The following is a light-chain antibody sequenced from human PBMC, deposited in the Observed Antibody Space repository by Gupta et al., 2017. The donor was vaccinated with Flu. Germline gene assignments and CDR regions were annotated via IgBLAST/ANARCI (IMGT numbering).Light chain of an antibody. J-gene: IGKJ4*01. CDR3: QQRSNWPLT. Sequence: EIVFTQSQATRSLFPGERATLSCRASQSVSSYLAWYQQKPGQAPRLLIYDASNRATGIPARFSGSGSGTDFTLTISSLEPEDFAVYYCQQRSNWPLTFGGGTKVEIK. V-gene: IGKV3-11*01. CDR2: DAS. CDR1: QSVSSY.